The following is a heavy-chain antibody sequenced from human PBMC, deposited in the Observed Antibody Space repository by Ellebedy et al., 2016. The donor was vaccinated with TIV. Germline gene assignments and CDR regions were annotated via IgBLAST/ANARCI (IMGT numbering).Heavy chain of an antibody. CDR1: GNTFTSYD. V-gene: IGHV1-8*01. J-gene: IGHJ5*02. D-gene: IGHD3-10*01. CDR2: MNPRSGNT. CDR3: ARALFYGSESFHNWFDP. Sequence: ASVKVSCKASGNTFTSYDVNWVRQATGQGLEWLGWMNPRSGNTGYAQKFQGRVTMTRNPSISTAYMELSSLRSEDTAVYYCARALFYGSESFHNWFDPWGQGTLVTVSS.